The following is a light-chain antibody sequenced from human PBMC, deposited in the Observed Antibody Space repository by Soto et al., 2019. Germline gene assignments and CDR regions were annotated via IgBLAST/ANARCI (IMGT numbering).Light chain of an antibody. CDR2: AAS. CDR1: QTISRF. Sequence: DIQMTQSPASLSASAGDRVTITCRASQTISRFLSWYQQKPGKAPKLLIYAASNLQSRDPPRFSGSGSGTDFTLTINKRQCEDVGTYYCQERSTTVWTFGQGAKVDIK. J-gene: IGKJ1*01. V-gene: IGKV1-39*01. CDR3: QERSTTVWT.